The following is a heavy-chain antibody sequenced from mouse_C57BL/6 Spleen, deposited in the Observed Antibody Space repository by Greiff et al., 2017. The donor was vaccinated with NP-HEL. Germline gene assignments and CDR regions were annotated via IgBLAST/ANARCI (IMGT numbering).Heavy chain of an antibody. Sequence: QVQLQQPGAELVKPGASVKMSCKASGYTFTSYWITWVKQRPGQGLEWIGDIYPGSGSTNYNEKFKSKATLTVDTSSSTAYMQLSSLTSEDSAVYYCARRYYGSVRDFDYWGQGTTLTVSS. J-gene: IGHJ2*01. V-gene: IGHV1-55*01. CDR2: IYPGSGST. CDR3: ARRYYGSVRDFDY. D-gene: IGHD1-1*01. CDR1: GYTFTSYW.